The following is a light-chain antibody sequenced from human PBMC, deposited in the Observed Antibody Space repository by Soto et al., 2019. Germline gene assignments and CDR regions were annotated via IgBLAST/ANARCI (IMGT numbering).Light chain of an antibody. Sequence: DIQMTQSPSSLSASVGDRVTITCQASQDISNHLNWYQQQPGKVPKLLIYDASNLETGVPSRFSGSGFGTHFTLTISSLQPEDTATYYCQQYDNLLTFGGGTKVEIK. V-gene: IGKV1-33*01. CDR3: QQYDNLLT. CDR1: QDISNH. J-gene: IGKJ4*01. CDR2: DAS.